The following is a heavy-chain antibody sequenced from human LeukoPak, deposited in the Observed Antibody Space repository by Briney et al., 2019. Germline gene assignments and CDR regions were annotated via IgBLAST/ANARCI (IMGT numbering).Heavy chain of an antibody. CDR2: INPSGGST. CDR1: GYTFTSHY. J-gene: IGHJ4*02. D-gene: IGHD3-10*01. Sequence: ASVKVSCKASGYTFTSHYMHWVRQAPGQGLEWMGIINPSGGSTSCAQKFQGRVTMTRDTSTSTVYMELSSLRSEDTAVYYCARLFYCASGRPYYFDYWGQGTLVTVSS. CDR3: ARLFYCASGRPYYFDY. V-gene: IGHV1-46*01.